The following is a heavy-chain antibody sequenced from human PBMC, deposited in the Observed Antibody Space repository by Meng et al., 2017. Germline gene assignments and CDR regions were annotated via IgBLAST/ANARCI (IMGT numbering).Heavy chain of an antibody. D-gene: IGHD1-26*01. CDR2: AYYRSKWYH. V-gene: IGHV6-1*01. CDR1: GDSVSSNSAA. J-gene: IGHJ4*02. Sequence: LPLQQSGPGLVKPSQTLSLICAISGDSVSSNSAAWNWIRQSPSRGLEWLGRAYYRSKWYHDYAESVKSRISIDPDTSKNQFSLQLRSVTPEDSAVYYCARGSYSFDSWGQRTLVTVSS. CDR3: ARGSYSFDS.